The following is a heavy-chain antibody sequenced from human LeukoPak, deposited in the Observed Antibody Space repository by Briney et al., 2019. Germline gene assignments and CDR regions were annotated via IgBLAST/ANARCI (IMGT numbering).Heavy chain of an antibody. D-gene: IGHD2-21*01. J-gene: IGHJ4*02. Sequence: SETLSLTCTVSGGSISSSSYYWGWLRQPPGKGLEWIGSIYYSGSTYYNPSLKSRVTISVDTSKNQFSLKLSSVTAADTAVYYCARHVRAGSYYPDYWGQGTLVTVSS. V-gene: IGHV4-39*01. CDR3: ARHVRAGSYYPDY. CDR2: IYYSGST. CDR1: GGSISSSSYY.